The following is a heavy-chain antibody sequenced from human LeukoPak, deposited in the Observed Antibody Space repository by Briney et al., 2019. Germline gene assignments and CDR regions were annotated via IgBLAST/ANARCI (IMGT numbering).Heavy chain of an antibody. CDR2: ISYDGSNK. Sequence: GGSLRLSCAASGFTFSSYGMHWVRQAPGKGLEWVAVISYDGSNKYYADSVKGRFTISRDNSKNTLYLQMNSLRAEGTAVYYCAKDLGTVTTPFDYWGQGTLVTVSS. J-gene: IGHJ4*02. CDR1: GFTFSSYG. V-gene: IGHV3-30*18. D-gene: IGHD4-17*01. CDR3: AKDLGTVTTPFDY.